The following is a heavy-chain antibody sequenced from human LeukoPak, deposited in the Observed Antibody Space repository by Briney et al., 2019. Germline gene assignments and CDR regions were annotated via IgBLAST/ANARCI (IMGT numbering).Heavy chain of an antibody. V-gene: IGHV1-2*02. CDR3: ARANALYCSSTSCLFDY. D-gene: IGHD2-2*01. J-gene: IGHJ4*02. CDR2: IDPNSGGT. CDR1: GYTFTGYY. Sequence: ASVKVSCKASGYTFTGYYMHWVRQAPGQGLEWMAWIDPNSGGTYYAQNFHDRITMTRDTSISTAYMELSRLRSDDTAIYYCARANALYCSSTSCLFDYWGQGTLVTVSS.